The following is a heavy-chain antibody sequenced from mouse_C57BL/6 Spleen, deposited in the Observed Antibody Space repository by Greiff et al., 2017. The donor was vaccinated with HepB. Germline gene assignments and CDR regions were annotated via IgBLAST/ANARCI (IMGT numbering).Heavy chain of an antibody. J-gene: IGHJ2*01. D-gene: IGHD1-1*01. Sequence: EVKLLESGPGLVKPSQSLSLTCSVTGYSITSGYYWNWIRQFPGNKLEWMGYISYDGSNNYNPSLKNRISITRDTSKNQFFLKLNSVTTEDTATYYCARDQYYGSSYYFDYWGQGTTLTVSS. CDR2: ISYDGSN. V-gene: IGHV3-6*01. CDR3: ARDQYYGSSYYFDY. CDR1: GYSITSGYY.